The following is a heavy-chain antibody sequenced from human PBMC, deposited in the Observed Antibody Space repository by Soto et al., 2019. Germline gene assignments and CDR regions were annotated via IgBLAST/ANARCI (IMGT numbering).Heavy chain of an antibody. CDR3: ATDLGTVTTFNWFDP. CDR2: INPNSGGT. CDR1: GYTFTGYY. J-gene: IGHJ5*02. Sequence: ASVKVSCKASGYTFTGYYMHWVLQAPGQGLEWMGWINPNSGGTNYAQKFQGWVTMTRDTSISTAYMELSRLRSDDTAVYCCATDLGTVTTFNWFDPWGQATLVTVSS. V-gene: IGHV1-2*04. D-gene: IGHD4-17*01.